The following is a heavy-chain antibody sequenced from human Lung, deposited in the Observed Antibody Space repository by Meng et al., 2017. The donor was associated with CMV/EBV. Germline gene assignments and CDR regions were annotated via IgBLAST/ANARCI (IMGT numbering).Heavy chain of an antibody. CDR2: ISSGGITI. Sequence: SXAASGFTFSSYEMNWVRQAPGKGLEWVSYISSGGITISYADSVRGRFTISRDNAKNSLYLLMNSLRAEDTAVYYCARFPWSGFYVPYWGQGTXVTVSS. V-gene: IGHV3-48*03. CDR1: GFTFSSYE. CDR3: ARFPWSGFYVPY. J-gene: IGHJ4*02. D-gene: IGHD3-3*01.